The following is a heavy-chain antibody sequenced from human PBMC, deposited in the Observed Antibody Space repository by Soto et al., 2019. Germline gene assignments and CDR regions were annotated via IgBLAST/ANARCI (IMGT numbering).Heavy chain of an antibody. CDR3: ARGEEEMATID. J-gene: IGHJ4*02. D-gene: IGHD5-12*01. Sequence: QVQLVQSGAEVKKPGSSVKVSCKASGGTFSSYTISWVRQAPGQGLEWMGRIIPILGIANYAQKFQGRVTITADKSTSTAYMELSSLRSEDTAVYSCARGEEEMATIDWGQGTLVTVSS. CDR2: IIPILGIA. CDR1: GGTFSSYT. V-gene: IGHV1-69*02.